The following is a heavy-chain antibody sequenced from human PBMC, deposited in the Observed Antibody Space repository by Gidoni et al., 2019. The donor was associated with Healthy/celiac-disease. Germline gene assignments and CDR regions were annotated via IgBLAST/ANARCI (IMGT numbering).Heavy chain of an antibody. J-gene: IGHJ5*02. CDR1: GGSISSGGYY. Sequence: QVQLQESGPGLVKPSQTLSLTCTVSGGSISSGGYYWSWIRQHPGKGLEWIGYIYYSGSTYYNPSLKSRVTISVDTSKNQFSLKLSSVTAADTAVYYCARGERYGSGSYYMFTGWFDPWGQGTLVTVSS. CDR2: IYYSGST. CDR3: ARGERYGSGSYYMFTGWFDP. D-gene: IGHD3-10*01. V-gene: IGHV4-31*03.